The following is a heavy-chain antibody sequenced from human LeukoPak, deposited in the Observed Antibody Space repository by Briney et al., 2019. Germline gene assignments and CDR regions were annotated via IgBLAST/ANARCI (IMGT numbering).Heavy chain of an antibody. CDR2: IRNGGSNK. Sequence: QAGGSLRLSCAASGFTFSSYGMHWVRQAPGKGLEWVAFIRNGGSNKYYADSVKGRFTISRDNSKNTLYLQMNSLRAEDTAVYYCAKDSVRTNPIYGYFDYWGQGTLVTVSS. V-gene: IGHV3-30*02. CDR3: AKDSVRTNPIYGYFDY. J-gene: IGHJ4*02. CDR1: GFTFSSYG. D-gene: IGHD1-1*01.